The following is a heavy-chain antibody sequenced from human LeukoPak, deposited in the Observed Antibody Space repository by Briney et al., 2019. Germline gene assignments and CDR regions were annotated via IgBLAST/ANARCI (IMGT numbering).Heavy chain of an antibody. CDR1: GGSISSGGYC. V-gene: IGHV4-31*03. J-gene: IGHJ5*02. CDR2: IYYSGST. Sequence: KSSQTLSLTCTVSGGSISSGGYCWSWIRQHPGKGLEWIGYIYYSGSTYYNPSLKSRATISVDTSKNQFSLKLSSVTAADTAVYYCARTTVTTLGWFDPWGQGTLVTVSS. CDR3: ARTTVTTLGWFDP. D-gene: IGHD4-11*01.